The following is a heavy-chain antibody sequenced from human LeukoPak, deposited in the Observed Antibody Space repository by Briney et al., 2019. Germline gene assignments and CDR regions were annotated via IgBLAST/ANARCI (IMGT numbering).Heavy chain of an antibody. CDR1: GYTFTSYD. CDR2: MNPKSGNT. Sequence: GASVKVSCKASGYTFTSYDINWVRQATGQGREWMGWMNPKSGNTGYAQQSQGRVTMTRNTPISTAYMELSSLRSEDTAVYYCARSERYSYLDGWGKGTTVTVSS. CDR3: ARSERYSYLDG. J-gene: IGHJ6*03. V-gene: IGHV1-8*01.